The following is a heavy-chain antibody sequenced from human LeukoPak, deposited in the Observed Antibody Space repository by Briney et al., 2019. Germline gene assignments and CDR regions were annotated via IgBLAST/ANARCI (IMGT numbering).Heavy chain of an antibody. J-gene: IGHJ4*02. V-gene: IGHV1-18*01. D-gene: IGHD3-22*01. CDR2: ISAYNGDT. CDR1: GYTFTSYG. CDR3: ARDYYDSSGYPFDY. Sequence: ASVKVSCKASGYTFTSYGISWVRQAPGQGLEWMGWISAYNGDTNYAQKLQGRVTMTTDTSTSTAYMELRSLRSDDTAVYYCARDYYDSSGYPFDYWGQGTLVTVSS.